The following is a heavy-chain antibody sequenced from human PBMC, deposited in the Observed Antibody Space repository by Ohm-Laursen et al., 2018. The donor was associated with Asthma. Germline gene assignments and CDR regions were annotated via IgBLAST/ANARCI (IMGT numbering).Heavy chain of an antibody. Sequence: RSLRLSCTAPGFTFSSYGMHWVRQAPGKGLEWVAVISYDGSNKYYADSVKGRFTISRDNSKNTLYLQMNSLRDEDTALYYCAKALVGAPLYYHYYGMDVWGQGTTVTVSS. CDR2: ISYDGSNK. CDR1: GFTFSSYG. D-gene: IGHD1-26*01. V-gene: IGHV3-30*18. CDR3: AKALVGAPLYYHYYGMDV. J-gene: IGHJ6*02.